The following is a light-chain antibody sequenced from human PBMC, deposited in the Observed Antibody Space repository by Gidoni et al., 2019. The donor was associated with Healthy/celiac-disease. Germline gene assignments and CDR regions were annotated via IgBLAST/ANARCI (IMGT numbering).Light chain of an antibody. CDR1: QSISSY. CDR3: QPRHSPPVT. CDR2: AAS. V-gene: IGKV1-39*01. Sequence: DGQRTQSPSSLSASVGDRVTITCRASQSISSYLNWYQQKPGKAPQLLIYAASSLQSVVPSRFRGSGSGTDFTLTISSLPPEVFATYYCQPRHSPPVTFGPGTQVEIK. J-gene: IGKJ3*01.